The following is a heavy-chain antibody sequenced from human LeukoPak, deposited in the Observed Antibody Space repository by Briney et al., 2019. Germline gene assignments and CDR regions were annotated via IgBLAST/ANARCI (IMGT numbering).Heavy chain of an antibody. CDR3: ASRTMIVGSFDY. CDR1: GGSISSYY. D-gene: IGHD3-22*01. CDR2: IYYSGST. J-gene: IGHJ4*02. Sequence: PSETLSLTCTVSGGSISSYYWSWIRQPPGKGLEWIVYIYYSGSTNYNPSLKSRVTISVDTSKNQFSLKLSSVTAADTAVYYCASRTMIVGSFDYWGQGTLVTVSS. V-gene: IGHV4-59*01.